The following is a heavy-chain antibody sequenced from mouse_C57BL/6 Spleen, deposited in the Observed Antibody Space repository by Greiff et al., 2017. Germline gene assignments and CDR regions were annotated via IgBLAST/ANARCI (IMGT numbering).Heavy chain of an antibody. CDR3: ASHYYGSSYWFAY. J-gene: IGHJ3*01. Sequence: EVQLVESGGGLVKPGGSLKLSCAASGFTFSSYAMSWVRQTPEKRLEWVATISDGGSYTYYPDNVKGRFTIARANAKNNLYLQMSHMKSEDTAMYYCASHYYGSSYWFAYWGQGTLVTVSA. CDR2: ISDGGSYT. D-gene: IGHD1-1*01. CDR1: GFTFSSYA. V-gene: IGHV5-4*01.